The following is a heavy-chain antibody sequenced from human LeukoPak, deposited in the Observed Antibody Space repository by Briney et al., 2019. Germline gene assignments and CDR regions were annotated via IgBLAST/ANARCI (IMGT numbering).Heavy chain of an antibody. D-gene: IGHD6-19*01. CDR1: GGSISSGSYY. V-gene: IGHV4-61*02. J-gene: IGHJ6*03. CDR3: ARDPSAAIAVAGYYYYMDV. Sequence: PSQTLSLTCTVSGGSISSGSYYWSWIRQPAGKGLEWIGRIYTSGSTNYNPSLKSRVTISVDTSKNQFSLKLSSVTAADTAVYYCARDPSAAIAVAGYYYYMDVWGKGTTVTVSS. CDR2: IYTSGST.